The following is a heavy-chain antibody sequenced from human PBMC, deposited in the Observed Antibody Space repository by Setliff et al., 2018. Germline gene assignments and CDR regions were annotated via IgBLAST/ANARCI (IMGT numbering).Heavy chain of an antibody. CDR2: ISYDGNKI. Sequence: QTGGSLRLSCAASGFTFTNYAMHWVRQAPGKGLEWVALISYDGNKIYYADSVRGRFTISRDTSKNTVFLQMNSLRPDDTAVYYCTRGAISGHDLGTPYWGQGTLVTVSS. J-gene: IGHJ4*02. CDR3: TRGAISGHDLGTPY. D-gene: IGHD5-12*01. CDR1: GFTFTNYA. V-gene: IGHV3-30-3*01.